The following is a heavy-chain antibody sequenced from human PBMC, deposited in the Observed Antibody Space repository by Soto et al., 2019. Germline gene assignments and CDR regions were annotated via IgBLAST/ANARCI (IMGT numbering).Heavy chain of an antibody. CDR1: EDTFSSYS. Sequence: SVKVSCTPSEDTFSSYSFSCVRQVPGQGFEWMGGFSPIFGAPNYAQNFLDRVTITADQFTSTVYLELSGLRSDDTAVYYCARHISTKNYDILTGLWLGEGAPVDYWGQGTLVTVSS. CDR3: ARHISTKNYDILTGLWLGEGAPVDY. J-gene: IGHJ4*02. V-gene: IGHV1-69*13. D-gene: IGHD3-9*01. CDR2: FSPIFGAP.